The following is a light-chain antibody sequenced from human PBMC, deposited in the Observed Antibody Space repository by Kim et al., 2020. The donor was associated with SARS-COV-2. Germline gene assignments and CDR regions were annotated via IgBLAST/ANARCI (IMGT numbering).Light chain of an antibody. Sequence: DIVMTQSPDSLAVSLGERATINCKSGQSVLYSSNDKNYLAWYQEKPGQPPKLLIYWASTRKSGVPDRFSGSGSGTDFTLTISSLQAEDVAVYYCQQYYSSPWTFGQGTKVDIK. CDR1: QSVLYSSNDKNY. V-gene: IGKV4-1*01. CDR2: WAS. CDR3: QQYYSSPWT. J-gene: IGKJ1*01.